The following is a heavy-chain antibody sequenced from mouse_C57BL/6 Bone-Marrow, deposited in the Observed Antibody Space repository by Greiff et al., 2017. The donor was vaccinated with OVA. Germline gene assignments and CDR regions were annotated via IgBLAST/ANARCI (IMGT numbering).Heavy chain of an antibody. V-gene: IGHV1-63*01. CDR1: GYTFTNYW. CDR3: ARSPLFDY. Sequence: QVQLKESGAELVRPGTSVKMSCKASGYTFTNYWIGWAKQRPGHGLEWIGDIYPGGGYTNYNEKFKGKATLTADKSSSTAYMQFSSLTSEDSAIYYCARSPLFDYWGQGTTLTVSS. CDR2: IYPGGGYT. J-gene: IGHJ2*01. D-gene: IGHD6-1*01.